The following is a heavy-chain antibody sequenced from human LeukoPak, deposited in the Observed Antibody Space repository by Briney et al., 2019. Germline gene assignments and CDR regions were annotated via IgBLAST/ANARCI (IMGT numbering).Heavy chain of an antibody. D-gene: IGHD3-3*01. V-gene: IGHV3-7*01. CDR1: GFAFSDSW. Sequence: GGSLRLSCAASGFAFSDSWMTWVRRAPGKGLEWVANIRQDGKSKYYEDSVKGRFTIPRDNAHSTLYLDMNSLTAEDTAIYYCGRETWQAYNDFWSGYVTDWGQGILVTVSS. CDR2: IRQDGKSK. J-gene: IGHJ4*02. CDR3: GRETWQAYNDFWSGYVTD.